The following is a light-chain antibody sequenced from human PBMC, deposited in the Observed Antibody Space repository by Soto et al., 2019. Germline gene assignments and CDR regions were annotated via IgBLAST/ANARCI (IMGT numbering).Light chain of an antibody. J-gene: IGKJ5*01. CDR1: QSISRY. CDR3: QQYENLPT. CDR2: AAS. V-gene: IGKV1-33*01. Sequence: DVGMNQSPSSLSASIGETVTVTCRASQSISRYLNWYQQKPGKAPTLLISAASSLERGVPLRFRGSGSGTDFTFTISRLQPEDIATYYCQQYENLPTFGQGTRLEVK.